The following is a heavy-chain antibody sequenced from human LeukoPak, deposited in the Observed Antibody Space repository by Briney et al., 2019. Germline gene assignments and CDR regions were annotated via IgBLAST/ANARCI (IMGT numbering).Heavy chain of an antibody. D-gene: IGHD4-17*01. Sequence: SETLSLTCTVSGGSISSYYWSWIRQPPGKGLEWIGYIYYSGSTNYNPSLKSRVTISVDTSKNQFSLKLSSVTAADTAVYYCARVLTRYHGDYSPDNWFDPWGQGTLVTVSS. CDR2: IYYSGST. CDR1: GGSISSYY. J-gene: IGHJ5*02. V-gene: IGHV4-59*01. CDR3: ARVLTRYHGDYSPDNWFDP.